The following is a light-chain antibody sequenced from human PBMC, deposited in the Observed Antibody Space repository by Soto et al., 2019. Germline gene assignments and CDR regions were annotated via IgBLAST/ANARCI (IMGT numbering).Light chain of an antibody. CDR3: QQANSFPLT. CDR1: QGISSW. V-gene: IGKV1-12*01. J-gene: IGKJ4*01. CDR2: TGS. Sequence: DLQMTQSPSSVSASVGDRVSITCRASQGISSWLAWYQQKPGRAPKLLIYTGSSLQSGVPSRCSGTASGTDFTLTISSLQPEDVATYYCQQANSFPLTFGGGTKVEIK.